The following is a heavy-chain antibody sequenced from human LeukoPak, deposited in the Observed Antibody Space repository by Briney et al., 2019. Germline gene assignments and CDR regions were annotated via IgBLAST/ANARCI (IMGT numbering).Heavy chain of an antibody. CDR3: ARTPYGDYENYYYVDV. D-gene: IGHD4-17*01. V-gene: IGHV4-61*02. CDR1: GASISSSSYY. CDR2: IYTSGST. Sequence: PSETLSLTCTVSGASISSSSYYWGWLRQPAGKGLEWIGRIYTSGSTNYHPSLKSRVTMSVDTSKNQFSLKLSSVTAADTAVYYCARTPYGDYENYYYVDVWGKGTTVTVSS. J-gene: IGHJ6*03.